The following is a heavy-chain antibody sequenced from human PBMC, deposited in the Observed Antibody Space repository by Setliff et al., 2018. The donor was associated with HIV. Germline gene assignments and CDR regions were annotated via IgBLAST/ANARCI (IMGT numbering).Heavy chain of an antibody. J-gene: IGHJ6*03. CDR3: ARGFCSGGFCHPNFYHYMDV. V-gene: IGHV4-31*03. CDR1: GVTSGDYY. Sequence: NPSETLSLTCTFSGVTSGDYYWTWIRQHPVKGLEWIGYIYSSGTKYYNPSLKSRLAISLDTSKNQFSLNLKPVTAADAAVYYCARGFCSGGFCHPNFYHYMDVWGKGTTVTVSS. D-gene: IGHD2-15*01. CDR2: IYSSGTK.